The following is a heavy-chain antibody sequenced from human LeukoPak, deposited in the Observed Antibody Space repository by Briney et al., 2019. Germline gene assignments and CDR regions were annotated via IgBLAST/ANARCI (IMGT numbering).Heavy chain of an antibody. D-gene: IGHD3-3*01. V-gene: IGHV3-64*01. CDR3: AKDQTAALYYDFWSGQVDY. Sequence: PGGSLRLSCAASGFTFSRYAMHWVSQARGKGLEDVSAISRNGGSTYYANSVKGRFTISRDSSKNRLYLQMNSLRAEDTAVYYCAKDQTAALYYDFWSGQVDYWGQGTLVTVSS. J-gene: IGHJ4*02. CDR1: GFTFSRYA. CDR2: ISRNGGST.